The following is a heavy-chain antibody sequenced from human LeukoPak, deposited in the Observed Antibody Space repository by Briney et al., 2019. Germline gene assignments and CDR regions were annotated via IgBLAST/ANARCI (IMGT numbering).Heavy chain of an antibody. J-gene: IGHJ4*02. CDR1: GFSLSTSGVG. D-gene: IGHD3-10*01. CDR3: AGGSGRTFDY. CDR2: IYWDDDK. V-gene: IGHV2-5*02. Sequence: SGPTLVNPTQTLTLTCTFSGFSLSTSGVGVGWILQPPGKALEWLALIYWDDDKRYSPSLESRLTLTKDTSKNQVVLKMTNMDPVDTATYYCAGGSGRTFDYWGQGALVTVSS.